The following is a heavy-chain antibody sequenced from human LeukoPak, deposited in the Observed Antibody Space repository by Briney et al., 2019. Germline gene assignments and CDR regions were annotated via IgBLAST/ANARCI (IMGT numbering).Heavy chain of an antibody. V-gene: IGHV4-39*01. Sequence: PSETLSLTCTVSGGSIRSSYYYWGWIRQPPGKGLEWIGSIYDSGSTYYNPSLKSRVTISVDTSKNQFSLKLNSVTAADTAVYYCARSNYDILTRYSQFDYWGQGTLVTVSP. D-gene: IGHD3-9*01. CDR2: IYDSGST. J-gene: IGHJ4*02. CDR1: GGSIRSSYYY. CDR3: ARSNYDILTRYSQFDY.